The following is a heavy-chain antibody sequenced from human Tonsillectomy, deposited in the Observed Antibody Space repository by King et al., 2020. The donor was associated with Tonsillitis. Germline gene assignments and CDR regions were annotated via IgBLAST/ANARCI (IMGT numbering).Heavy chain of an antibody. Sequence: VQLVESGGGLVQPGGSLRLSCAASGFTISTYWMSWVRQAPGRGLEWVANIRQDGGTKYYVDSVRGRFTISRDNAQNSHYLQIKSLRAEKTAVYFCARIKMGAPPHYVFDIWGQGTMVTVSS. CDR2: IRQDGGTK. CDR3: ARIKMGAPPHYVFDI. D-gene: IGHD1-26*01. CDR1: GFTISTYW. V-gene: IGHV3-7*01. J-gene: IGHJ3*02.